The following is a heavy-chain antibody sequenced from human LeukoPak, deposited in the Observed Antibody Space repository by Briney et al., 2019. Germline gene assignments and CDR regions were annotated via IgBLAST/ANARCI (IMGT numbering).Heavy chain of an antibody. D-gene: IGHD3-10*01. V-gene: IGHV3-48*03. CDR1: GFTFSTFE. CDR3: AGGFGSYSPDY. Sequence: EGSLRLSCAASGFTFSTFELNWVRQAPGKGLEWVSYISSSGTTVYYADSVKGRFTISRDNARSALYLQMNSLRAEDTAVYYCAGGFGSYSPDYWGQGTLVTVSS. J-gene: IGHJ4*02. CDR2: ISSSGTTV.